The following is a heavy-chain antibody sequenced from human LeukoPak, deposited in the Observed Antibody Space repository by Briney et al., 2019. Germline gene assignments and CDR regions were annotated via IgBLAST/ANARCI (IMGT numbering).Heavy chain of an antibody. J-gene: IGHJ6*03. CDR3: ARDGGSGSYYTPYYYYYMDV. CDR2: ISYDGSNK. D-gene: IGHD3-10*01. CDR1: GFTFSSYA. Sequence: GGSLRLSCAASGFTFSSYATHWVRQAPGKGLEWVAVISYDGSNKYYADSVKGRFTISRDNSKNTLYLQMNSLRAEDTAVYYCARDGGSGSYYTPYYYYYMDVWGRGTTVTVSS. V-gene: IGHV3-30*01.